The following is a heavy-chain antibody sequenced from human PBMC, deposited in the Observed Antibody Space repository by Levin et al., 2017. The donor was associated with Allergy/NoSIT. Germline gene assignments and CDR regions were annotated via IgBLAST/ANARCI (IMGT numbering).Heavy chain of an antibody. D-gene: IGHD3-16*01. CDR3: ASDWGGHQGKRGFDY. J-gene: IGHJ4*02. Sequence: MPSETLSLTCAVSGGSISTTNRWAWVRQSPGKGLEWIGEIYHNGDTNYNPSLRSRVTMSVEESKNQFSLTLNSLTAADTAVYYCASDWGGHQGKRGFDYWGQGTVVTVSS. CDR1: GGSISTTNR. CDR2: IYHNGDT. V-gene: IGHV4-4*02.